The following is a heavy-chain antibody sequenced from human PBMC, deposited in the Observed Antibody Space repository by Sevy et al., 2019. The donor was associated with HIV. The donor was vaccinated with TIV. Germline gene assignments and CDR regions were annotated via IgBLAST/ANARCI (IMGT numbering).Heavy chain of an antibody. J-gene: IGHJ4*02. Sequence: GGSLRLSSAASGFTFSSYGMLWVRQAPGKGLEWVAVIWYDGSNKYYADSVKGRFTISRDNSKNTLYLQMNSLRAEDTAVYYCARDGGVDYDTTNFADYWGQGTLVTVSS. V-gene: IGHV3-33*01. CDR3: ARDGGVDYDTTNFADY. CDR2: IWYDGSNK. D-gene: IGHD3-22*01. CDR1: GFTFSSYG.